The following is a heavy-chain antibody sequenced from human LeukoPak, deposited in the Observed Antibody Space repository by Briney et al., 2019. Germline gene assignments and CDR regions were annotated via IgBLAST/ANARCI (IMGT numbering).Heavy chain of an antibody. CDR3: ASSRGSQNAFDI. V-gene: IGHV3-53*01. Sequence: GGSLRLSCAASGLIVSSNYMSWVRQAPGKGLEWVSIIYGDGSTYYADSVKGRFTISRDYSKNTLYLQMNSLRAEDTAVYYCASSRGSQNAFDIWGQGTMVTVSS. J-gene: IGHJ3*02. CDR2: IYGDGST. CDR1: GLIVSSNY. D-gene: IGHD3-16*01.